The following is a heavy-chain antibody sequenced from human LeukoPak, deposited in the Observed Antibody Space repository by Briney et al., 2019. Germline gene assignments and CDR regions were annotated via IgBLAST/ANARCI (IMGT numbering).Heavy chain of an antibody. V-gene: IGHV3-30-3*02. CDR1: GFTFSSYA. Sequence: PGGSLRLSCAASGFTFSSYAMHWVRQAPGKGLEWVAVISYDGSNKYYADSVKGRFTISRDNSKNTLYLQMNSLRTEDTAVYYCAKSWTLRGNFDYWGQGTLVTVSS. CDR3: AKSWTLRGNFDY. CDR2: ISYDGSNK. D-gene: IGHD3-10*01. J-gene: IGHJ4*02.